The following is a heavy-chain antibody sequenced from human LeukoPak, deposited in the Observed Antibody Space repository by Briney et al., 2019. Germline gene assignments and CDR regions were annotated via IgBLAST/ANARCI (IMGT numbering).Heavy chain of an antibody. J-gene: IGHJ3*02. V-gene: IGHV3-7*05. Sequence: GGSLRLSCAASGFTFSSYWMSWVRQAPGKGLEWVANIKRDASEKYYMDSVKGRFTISRDNAKNSLYLQMNSLRAEDTPVYYCAIDERYKHAFDILGQGTMVTVSS. CDR3: AIDERYKHAFDI. CDR2: IKRDASEK. D-gene: IGHD1-1*01. CDR1: GFTFSSYW.